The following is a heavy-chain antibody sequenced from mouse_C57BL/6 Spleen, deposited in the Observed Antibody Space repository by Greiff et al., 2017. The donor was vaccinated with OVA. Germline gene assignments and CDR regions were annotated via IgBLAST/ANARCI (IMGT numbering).Heavy chain of an antibody. CDR2: IFPGSGST. V-gene: IGHV1-9*01. Sequence: QVQLKQSGAELMKPGASVKLSCKATGYTFTGYWIEWVKQRHGHGLEWIGVIFPGSGSTNYNQKFKGKATFTADTSSSTAYMQLSSLTTEDSAIYYCARCSILCITTEVDYWGKGTTLTVSS. CDR1: GYTFTGYW. J-gene: IGHJ2*01. CDR3: ARCSILCITTEVDY. D-gene: IGHD1-1*01.